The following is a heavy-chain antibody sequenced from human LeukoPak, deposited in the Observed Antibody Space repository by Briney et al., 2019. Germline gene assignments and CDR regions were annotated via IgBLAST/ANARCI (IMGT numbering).Heavy chain of an antibody. CDR3: ARREGSYCSGPDCFTHWFDP. Sequence: GGSLRLSCAASGFTFSSYAMHWVRQAPGKGLEWVAVISYDGSNKYYADSVKGRFTTSRDNSNNTLYLQMNSLRAEDTAVYYCARREGSYCSGPDCFTHWFDPWGQGTLVTVSP. CDR1: GFTFSSYA. CDR2: ISYDGSNK. V-gene: IGHV3-30-3*01. J-gene: IGHJ5*02. D-gene: IGHD2-2*02.